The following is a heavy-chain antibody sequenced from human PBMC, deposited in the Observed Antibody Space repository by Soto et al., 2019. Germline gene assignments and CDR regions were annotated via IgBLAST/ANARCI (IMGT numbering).Heavy chain of an antibody. CDR3: ARDTYYDYVWGSYRCAY. V-gene: IGHV1-18*01. Sequence: QVQLVQSGAEVKKPGASVKVSCKASGYTFTSYGISWVRQAPGQGLEWMGWISAYNGNTNYAQKLQGRVTMTTDTSTTTAYMELRSLRSDDTAVYYCARDTYYDYVWGSYRCAYWGQGTLVTVSS. CDR2: ISAYNGNT. D-gene: IGHD3-16*02. CDR1: GYTFTSYG. J-gene: IGHJ4*02.